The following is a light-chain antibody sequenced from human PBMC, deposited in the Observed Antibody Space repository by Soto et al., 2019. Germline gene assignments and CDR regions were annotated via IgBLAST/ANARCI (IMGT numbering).Light chain of an antibody. CDR3: QQRGNWPS. J-gene: IGKJ4*01. CDR2: DAS. V-gene: IGKV3-11*01. CDR1: QSVSRY. Sequence: EIALTQSPATLSLSPGERATLSCRARQSVSRYLAWYQQKPGQAPRLLIYDASNRATGIPARFSGSGSGTDFTLTISSLEPEDFALYYCQQRGNWPSFGGGTKVEIK.